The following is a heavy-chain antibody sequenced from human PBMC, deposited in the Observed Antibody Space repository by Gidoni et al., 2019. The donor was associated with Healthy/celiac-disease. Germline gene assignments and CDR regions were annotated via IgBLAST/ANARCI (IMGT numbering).Heavy chain of an antibody. J-gene: IGHJ4*02. CDR3: ARGSSSTNFRYYFDY. CDR1: GGSISSYS. CDR2: IYYSGST. D-gene: IGHD6-6*01. Sequence: QVQLQESGPGLVKPSETLSLTCTVSGGSISSYSWSWIRQPPGKGLEWIGYIYYSGSTNYNPSLKSRVTISVDTSKNQFSLKLSSVTAADTAVYYCARGSSSTNFRYYFDYWGQGTLVTVSS. V-gene: IGHV4-59*01.